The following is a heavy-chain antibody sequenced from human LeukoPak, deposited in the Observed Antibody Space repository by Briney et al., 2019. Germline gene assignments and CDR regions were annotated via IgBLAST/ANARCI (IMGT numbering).Heavy chain of an antibody. J-gene: IGHJ6*02. V-gene: IGHV3-23*01. CDR2: ILASGSKT. D-gene: IGHD3-16*01. Sequence: PGGSLRLSCAASGFSFGSYAMNWVRQAPGQGLEWVSTILASGSKTYYADSVKGRFTISRDNSKNTLYLQMSNLRAEDTAVYLCARGGGLDVWGQGATVTVSS. CDR3: ARGGGLDV. CDR1: GFSFGSYA.